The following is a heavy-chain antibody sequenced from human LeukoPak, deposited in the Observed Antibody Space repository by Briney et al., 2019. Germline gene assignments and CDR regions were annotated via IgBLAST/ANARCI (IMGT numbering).Heavy chain of an antibody. J-gene: IGHJ4*02. V-gene: IGHV3-33*01. Sequence: GGSLRLSCAASGFTFSSYGMHWVRQAPGKGLEWVAVIWYDGSNKYYADSVKGRFTISRDNSKNTLYLQMNSLRAEDTAVYYCARSEVDIVASFDYWGQGTLVTVSS. CDR3: ARSEVDIVASFDY. CDR2: IWYDGSNK. CDR1: GFTFSSYG. D-gene: IGHD5-12*01.